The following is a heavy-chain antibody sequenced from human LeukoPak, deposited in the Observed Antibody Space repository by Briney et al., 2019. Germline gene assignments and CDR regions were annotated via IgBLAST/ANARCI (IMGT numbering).Heavy chain of an antibody. J-gene: IGHJ3*02. CDR2: IYNSGST. Sequence: SETLSLTCTVSGGSISSYYWGWIRQPPGKGLECIGYIYNSGSTNYNPSLKSRVSISVDTSKNRFSLKLSSVTAADTAVYYCARSAIDAFDIWGQGTMVTVSS. V-gene: IGHV4-59*08. CDR1: GGSISSYY. D-gene: IGHD6-25*01. CDR3: ARSAIDAFDI.